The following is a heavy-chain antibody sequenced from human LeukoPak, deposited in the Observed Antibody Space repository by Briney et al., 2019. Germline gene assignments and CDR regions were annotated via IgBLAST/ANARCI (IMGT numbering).Heavy chain of an antibody. V-gene: IGHV3-23*01. J-gene: IGHJ4*02. CDR3: AKSWWLLRVGDFDY. D-gene: IGHD3-22*01. CDR1: GCTFSSYA. CDR2: ISGSGGST. Sequence: GGSLRLSCAASGCTFSSYAMSWVRQAPGKGLEWVSAISGSGGSTYYADSVKGRFTISRDNSKNTLYLQMNSLRAEDTAVYYCAKSWWLLRVGDFDYWGQGTLVTVSS.